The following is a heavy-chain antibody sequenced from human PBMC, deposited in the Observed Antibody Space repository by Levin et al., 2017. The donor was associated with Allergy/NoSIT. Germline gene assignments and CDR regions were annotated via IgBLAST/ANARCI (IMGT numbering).Heavy chain of an antibody. D-gene: IGHD3-10*01. J-gene: IGHJ4*02. V-gene: IGHV4-39*01. CDR1: GGSISSSSYY. CDR2: IYYSGST. CDR3: ATLPIWFGELSPADY. Sequence: SETLSLTCTVSGGSISSSSYYWGWIRQPPGKGLEWIGSIYYSGSTYYNPSLKSRVTISVDTSKNQFSLKLSSVTAADTAVYYCATLPIWFGELSPADYWGQGTLVTVSS.